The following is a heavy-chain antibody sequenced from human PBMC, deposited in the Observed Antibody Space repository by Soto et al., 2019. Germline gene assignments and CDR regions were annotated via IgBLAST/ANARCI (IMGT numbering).Heavy chain of an antibody. Sequence: PSETLSLTCTVSGRSIRSYYWSWIRQPPGKGLEWIGYIYYSGSTNYNPSLKSRVTISVDTSKNQFSLKLSSVTAADTAVYYCARDSYYGSGSYYITYYMDVWGKGNTVTVS. J-gene: IGHJ6*03. V-gene: IGHV4-59*01. CDR2: IYYSGST. D-gene: IGHD3-10*01. CDR1: GRSIRSYY. CDR3: ARDSYYGSGSYYITYYMDV.